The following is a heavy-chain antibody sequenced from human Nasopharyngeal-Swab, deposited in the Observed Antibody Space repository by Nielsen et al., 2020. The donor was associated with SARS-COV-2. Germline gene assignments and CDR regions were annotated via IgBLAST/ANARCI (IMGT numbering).Heavy chain of an antibody. CDR3: AKDRDSGDDSEEYYHYYGMDV. Sequence: GESLKISCAASGFTFSSYGMHWVRQAPGKGLEWVAVIWYDGSNKYYADSVKGRFTISRDNSKNTLYLQMNSLRAEDTAIYYCAKDRDSGDDSEEYYHYYGMDVWGQGAPVTVSS. V-gene: IGHV3-33*06. CDR2: IWYDGSNK. CDR1: GFTFSSYG. J-gene: IGHJ6*02. D-gene: IGHD5-12*01.